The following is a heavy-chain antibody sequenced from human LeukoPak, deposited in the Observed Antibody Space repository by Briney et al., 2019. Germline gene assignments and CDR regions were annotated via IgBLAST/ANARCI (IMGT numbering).Heavy chain of an antibody. CDR3: TRHNYYDSSGLFDY. Sequence: GGSLRLSCAASGFTFSGSAMHWVRQASGKGLEWVGRIRSKANSYATAYAASVKGGFTISRDDSKNTAYLQMNSLKTEDTAVYYCTRHNYYDSSGLFDYWGQGTLVTVSS. V-gene: IGHV3-73*01. CDR2: IRSKANSYAT. J-gene: IGHJ4*02. D-gene: IGHD3-22*01. CDR1: GFTFSGSA.